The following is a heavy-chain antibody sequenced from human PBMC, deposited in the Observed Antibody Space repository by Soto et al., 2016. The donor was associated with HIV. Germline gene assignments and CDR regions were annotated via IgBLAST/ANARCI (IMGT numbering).Heavy chain of an antibody. J-gene: IGHJ5*02. D-gene: IGHD2-21*01. Sequence: QVQLMQSGAEVKKPGASVKVSCKASGYTFNSYDINWVRQATGQGPEWMGWMNPNSGNRGYAQKFQGRITFTRNTSISTAYMELSSLRSEDTAVYYCARGGGVCHGPNCYIKGENWFDPWGQGTLVTVSS. CDR1: GYTFNSYD. CDR3: ARGGGVCHGPNCYIKGENWFDP. CDR2: MNPNSGNR. V-gene: IGHV1-8*03.